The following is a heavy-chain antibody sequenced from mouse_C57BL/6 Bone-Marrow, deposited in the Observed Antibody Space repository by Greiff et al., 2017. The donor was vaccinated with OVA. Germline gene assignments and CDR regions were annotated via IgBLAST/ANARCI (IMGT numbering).Heavy chain of an antibody. Sequence: LVKPGASVKISCKASGYTFTDYYINWVKQRPGQGLEWIGWIFPGSGSTYYTEKFKGKATLTVDKSSSTAYMLLSSLTSEDSAVYFCARDYYGTTWCAYWGQGTLVTVSA. CDR3: ARDYYGTTWCAY. V-gene: IGHV1-75*01. CDR2: IFPGSGST. D-gene: IGHD1-1*01. CDR1: GYTFTDYY. J-gene: IGHJ3*01.